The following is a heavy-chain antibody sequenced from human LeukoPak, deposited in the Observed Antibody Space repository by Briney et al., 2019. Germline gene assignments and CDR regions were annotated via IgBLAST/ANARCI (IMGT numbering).Heavy chain of an antibody. V-gene: IGHV5-10-1*01. J-gene: IGHJ4*02. CDR2: IDPSDSYT. CDR1: GYSFTSYW. D-gene: IGHD2-2*01. Sequence: GESLKISCKGSGYSFTSYWISWVRQMPGKGLEWMGRIDPSDSYTNYSPSFQGHVTISADKSISTAYLQWSSLKASDTAVYYCARHVSPIDIVVVPAPTYFDYWGQGTLVTVSS. CDR3: ARHVSPIDIVVVPAPTYFDY.